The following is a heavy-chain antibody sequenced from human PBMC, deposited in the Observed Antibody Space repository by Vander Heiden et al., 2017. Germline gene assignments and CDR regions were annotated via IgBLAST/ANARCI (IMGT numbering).Heavy chain of an antibody. D-gene: IGHD3-22*01. J-gene: IGHJ4*02. CDR2: ISGSGGST. CDR3: AKRYYDSSGYYYDY. V-gene: IGHV3-23*01. CDR1: GFTFSSYA. Sequence: EVQLLESGGGLVQPGGSMRLSCASSGFTFSSYAMSWVRQAPGKGLEWVSAISGSGGSTYYADSVKGRFTISRDNSKNTLYLQMNSLRAEDTAVYYCAKRYYDSSGYYYDYWCQGPLVTVSS.